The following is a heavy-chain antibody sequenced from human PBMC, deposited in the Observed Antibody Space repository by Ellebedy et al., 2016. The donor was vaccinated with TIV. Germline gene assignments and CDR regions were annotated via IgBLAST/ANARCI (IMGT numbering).Heavy chain of an antibody. V-gene: IGHV1-18*01. CDR3: ARDQFSSYPTGGHYSCYGMDV. D-gene: IGHD6-6*01. CDR2: ISAYNGNT. Sequence: ASVKVSXKASSYTFTSYGISWVRQAPGQGLEWMGWISAYNGNTNSAQSVQGRVTMTTDTSTSTAYMELRSLRSDDTAVYFCARDQFSSYPTGGHYSCYGMDVWGQGTTVTVSS. J-gene: IGHJ6*02. CDR1: SYTFTSYG.